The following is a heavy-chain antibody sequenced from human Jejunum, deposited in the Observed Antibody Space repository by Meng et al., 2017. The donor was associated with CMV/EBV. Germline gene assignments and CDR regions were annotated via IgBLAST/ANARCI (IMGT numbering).Heavy chain of an antibody. CDR2: IYGSGPT. CDR1: GFTVHVND. CDR3: ARAPTARRHYFDY. Sequence: APSGFTVHVNDMPWVRQAPGKGLEWVSSIYGSGPTSYADSVQGRFTISRDNSKNTVYLQMNSLRADDTAVYFCARAPTARRHYFDYWGQGTLVTVSS. V-gene: IGHV3-53*01. J-gene: IGHJ4*02.